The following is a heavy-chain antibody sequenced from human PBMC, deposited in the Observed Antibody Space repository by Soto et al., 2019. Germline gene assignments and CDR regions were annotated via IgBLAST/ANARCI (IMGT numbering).Heavy chain of an antibody. CDR3: ARDFRYGDLGSYYYGMDV. D-gene: IGHD4-17*01. J-gene: IGHJ6*01. V-gene: IGHV3-30-3*01. CDR2: ISYDGSNK. CDR1: GFTFSSYA. Sequence: QVQLVESGGGVVQPGRSLRLSCAASGFTFSSYAMHWVRQAPGKGLEWVAVISYDGSNKYYADSVKGRFTISRDNSKNTLYLQMNSLRAEDTAVYYCARDFRYGDLGSYYYGMDVW.